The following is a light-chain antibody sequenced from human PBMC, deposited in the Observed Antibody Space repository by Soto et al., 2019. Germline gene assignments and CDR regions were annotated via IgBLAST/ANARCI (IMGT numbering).Light chain of an antibody. CDR3: QQYNNWPLT. V-gene: IGKV3-15*01. CDR1: QSVSSN. J-gene: IGKJ4*01. CDR2: GAS. Sequence: EKVMTQSPATLSVSPGERATLSCRASQSVSSNLAWYQQKPGQAPRLLIYGASTRATGIPARFSGSGSGTEFTLTISGLQSEDFAVYSCQQYNNWPLTFGGGTKVEIK.